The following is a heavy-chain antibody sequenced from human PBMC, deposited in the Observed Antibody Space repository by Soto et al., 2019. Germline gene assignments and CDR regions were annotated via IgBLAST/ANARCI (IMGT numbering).Heavy chain of an antibody. Sequence: GASVKVSCKASGYTFTSHCSSWVRQAPGQGLEWMGWISAYNGNTNYAQKLQGRVTMTTDTSTSTAYMELRSLRSDDTAVYYCAREFVQEGTNWFDPWGQGTLVTVS. J-gene: IGHJ5*02. CDR1: GYTFTSHC. CDR3: AREFVQEGTNWFDP. CDR2: ISAYNGNT. V-gene: IGHV1-18*01.